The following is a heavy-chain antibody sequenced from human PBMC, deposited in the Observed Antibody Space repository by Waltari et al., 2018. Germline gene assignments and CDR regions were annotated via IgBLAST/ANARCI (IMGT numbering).Heavy chain of an antibody. V-gene: IGHV4-59*01. Sequence: QVQLQESGPGLLKPSETLSLTCRVSGCSIRSYYWNWFRQPPGKGLEWLGYIYYSGTTNYNPSLKSRVTISVDTSKNQVSLQLRSVTAADTAVYYCAREIYGGNSRPFDYWGQGMLVTVSS. D-gene: IGHD4-17*01. CDR3: AREIYGGNSRPFDY. J-gene: IGHJ4*02. CDR2: IYYSGTT. CDR1: GCSIRSYY.